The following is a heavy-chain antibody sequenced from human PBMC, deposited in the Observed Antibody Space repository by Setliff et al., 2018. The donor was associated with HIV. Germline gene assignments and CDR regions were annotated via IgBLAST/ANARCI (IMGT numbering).Heavy chain of an antibody. J-gene: IGHJ6*04. CDR3: ARSRTIGYCSSTSCPSLDV. V-gene: IGHV3-48*01. D-gene: IGHD2-2*01. CDR1: GFSFSSYG. CDR2: ISSTSSNK. Sequence: PGGSLRLSCAASGFSFSSYGMNWVRQAPGKGLEWVSYISSTSSNKYYADSVKGRFTISRDNSKNTLYLQMNSLRAEDTAVYYCARSRTIGYCSSTSCPSLDVWGRGTTVTVSS.